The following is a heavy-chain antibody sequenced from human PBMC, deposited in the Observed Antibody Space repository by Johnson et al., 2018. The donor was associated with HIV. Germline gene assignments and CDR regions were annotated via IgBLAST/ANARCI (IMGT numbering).Heavy chain of an antibody. J-gene: IGHJ3*02. V-gene: IGHV3-33*06. Sequence: QMLLVESGGGVVQPGRSLRLSCAASGFTFSRYGMHWVRQAPGKGLEWVAVIWYDRSNKYYADSVKGRFTISRDNSKNTMYLQMNSLRAEDTAVYYCAKSPGKDHGGNSGGIDIWGPGTMVTVSA. CDR1: GFTFSRYG. CDR2: IWYDRSNK. CDR3: AKSPGKDHGGNSGGIDI. D-gene: IGHD4-23*01.